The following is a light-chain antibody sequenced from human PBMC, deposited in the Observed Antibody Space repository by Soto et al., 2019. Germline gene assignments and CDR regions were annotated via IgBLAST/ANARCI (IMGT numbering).Light chain of an antibody. CDR1: QSVSSSY. Sequence: EIVLTQSPGTLSLSPGERATFSCRASQSVSSSYIAWYQQKPGQAPRLLISDASNRAADIPDRFSGSGSGTDFTLTINRLEPEDFAAYYCQQYAGSPRTFGQGTKVDIK. V-gene: IGKV3-20*01. CDR2: DAS. CDR3: QQYAGSPRT. J-gene: IGKJ1*01.